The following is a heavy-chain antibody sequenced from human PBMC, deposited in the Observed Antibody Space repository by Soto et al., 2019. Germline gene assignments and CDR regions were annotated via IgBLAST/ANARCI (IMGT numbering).Heavy chain of an antibody. CDR1: DDSINSDKYY. D-gene: IGHD3-9*01. CDR3: ARLEGLATIAYYFDV. V-gene: IGHV4-39*01. J-gene: IGHJ4*02. Sequence: QLQLQESGPGLVKPSETLSLTCSVSDDSINSDKYYWGWIRQPPGKGLEWIGSIYYRGNAYYNPSLQTRVTISLGKSRSQCSLKLNSVTAADSAVYFGARLEGLATIAYYFDVWGPGALVTVSS. CDR2: IYYRGNA.